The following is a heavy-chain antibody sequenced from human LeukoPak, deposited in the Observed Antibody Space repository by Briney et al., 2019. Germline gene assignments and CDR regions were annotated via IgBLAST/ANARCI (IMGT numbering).Heavy chain of an antibody. CDR1: GFTLSSYA. D-gene: IGHD6-13*01. Sequence: GGAPRLSCAAPGFTLSSYAMDWVRPGPGKGVGGGGVISYDGSNKYYADSVKGRFTISRDNSKNTLYLQMNSLRAEDTAVYYCARDSGAAAGTVFDYWGQGILVTVSS. CDR2: ISYDGSNK. J-gene: IGHJ4*02. V-gene: IGHV3-30*04. CDR3: ARDSGAAAGTVFDY.